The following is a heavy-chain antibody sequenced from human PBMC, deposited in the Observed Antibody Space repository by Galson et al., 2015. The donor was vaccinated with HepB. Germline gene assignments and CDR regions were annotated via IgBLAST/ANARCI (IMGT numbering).Heavy chain of an antibody. CDR2: ISSSSSCI. D-gene: IGHD3-10*01. CDR3: ARDLYYYGSGSYGY. V-gene: IGHV3-21*01. CDR1: GFTFSSYS. J-gene: IGHJ4*02. Sequence: SLRLSCAASGFTFSSYSMNWVRQAPGKGLEWVSSISSSSSCIYYADSVKGRFTISRDNAKNSLYLQMNSLRAEDTAVYYCARDLYYYGSGSYGYWGQGTLVTVSS.